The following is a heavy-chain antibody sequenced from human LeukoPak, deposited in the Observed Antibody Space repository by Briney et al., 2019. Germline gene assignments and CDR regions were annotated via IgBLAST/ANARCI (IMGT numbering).Heavy chain of an antibody. J-gene: IGHJ1*01. D-gene: IGHD2-21*02. CDR3: ARQSDQYFYN. CDR1: GFTFSTYG. Sequence: GGSLRLSCAASGFTFSTYGMHWVRQTPGKRLEWVAFVRYDGGNKYYPDSVKGRFTISKDNSKNTLYLQMNSLRAEDTAVYHCARQSDQYFYNWGQGTLVTVSS. V-gene: IGHV3-30*02. CDR2: VRYDGGNK.